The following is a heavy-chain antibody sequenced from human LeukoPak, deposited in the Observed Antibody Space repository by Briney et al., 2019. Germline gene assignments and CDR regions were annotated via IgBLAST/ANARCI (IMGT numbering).Heavy chain of an antibody. CDR3: ARDEQQWLVGYFDY. Sequence: PGGSLRLSCAASGFTFSSYEMNWVRQAPGKGLEWVSYISSSGSTIYYADSVKGRFTISRDNAKNSLYLQMNSLRAEDTAVYYCARDEQQWLVGYFDYRGQGTLVTVSS. V-gene: IGHV3-48*03. CDR1: GFTFSSYE. J-gene: IGHJ4*02. D-gene: IGHD6-19*01. CDR2: ISSSGSTI.